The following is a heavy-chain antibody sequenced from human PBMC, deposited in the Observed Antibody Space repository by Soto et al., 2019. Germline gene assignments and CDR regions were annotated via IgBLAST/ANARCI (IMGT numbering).Heavy chain of an antibody. CDR1: GYTFTSYG. D-gene: IGHD2-15*01. CDR2: ISAYNGNT. V-gene: IGHV1-18*01. CDR3: ARDKLVKGYCSGGSCYSGLYWFDP. Sequence: GASVKVSCKASGYTFTSYGISWVRQAPGQGLEWMGWISAYNGNTNYAQKLQGRVTMTTDTSTSTAYMELRSLRSDDTAVYYCARDKLVKGYCSGGSCYSGLYWFDPWG. J-gene: IGHJ5*02.